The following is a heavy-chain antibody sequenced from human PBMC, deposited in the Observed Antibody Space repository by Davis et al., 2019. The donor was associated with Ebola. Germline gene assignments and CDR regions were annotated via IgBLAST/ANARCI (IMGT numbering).Heavy chain of an antibody. D-gene: IGHD4-17*01. CDR2: IDWVDDK. CDR3: ARIRRTTAAIYYYYGMDV. CDR1: GFSLSTSGMC. V-gene: IGHV2-70*01. J-gene: IGHJ6*02. Sequence: SGPTLVTPTQTLTLTCTFSGFSLSTSGMCVSWIRQPPGKTLEWLALIDWVDDKYYSTSLKTRLTISKDTSKNQVVLTMTNMDPVDTATYYCARIRRTTAAIYYYYGMDVWGQGTTVTVSS.